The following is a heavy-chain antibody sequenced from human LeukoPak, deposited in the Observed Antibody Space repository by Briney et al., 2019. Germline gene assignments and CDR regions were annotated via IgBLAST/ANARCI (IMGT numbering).Heavy chain of an antibody. Sequence: SVKVSCKASGGTFSSYAIRWVRQAPGRGLEWMGGIIPIFGTANYAQKFQGRVTITADESTSTAYMELSSLRSEDTAVYYCARGLRQQLVNWFDPWGQGTLVTVSS. CDR1: GGTFSSYA. D-gene: IGHD6-13*01. CDR2: IIPIFGTA. J-gene: IGHJ5*02. CDR3: ARGLRQQLVNWFDP. V-gene: IGHV1-69*13.